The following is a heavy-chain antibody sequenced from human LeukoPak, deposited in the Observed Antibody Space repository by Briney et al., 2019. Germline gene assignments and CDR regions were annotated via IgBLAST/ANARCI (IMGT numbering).Heavy chain of an antibody. V-gene: IGHV4-61*01. D-gene: IGHD2/OR15-2a*01. CDR3: ARSHDSTIFDY. CDR1: GYSISSGQY. J-gene: IGHJ4*02. Sequence: PSETLSLTCIVSGYSISSGQYWGWIRQPPGKGLEWIGYIYYSGSTNYNPSLKSRVTISVDTSKNQFSLKLSSVTAADTAVYYCARSHDSTIFDYWGQGTLVTVSS. CDR2: IYYSGST.